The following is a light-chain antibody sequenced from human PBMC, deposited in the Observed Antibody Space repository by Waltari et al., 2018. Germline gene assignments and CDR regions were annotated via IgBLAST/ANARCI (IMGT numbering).Light chain of an antibody. V-gene: IGKV1-5*03. CDR1: QTINNW. CDR3: QQYHTFSGS. J-gene: IGKJ1*01. CDR2: GAS. Sequence: DIQMTQSPSTLSASVGDKVTITCRAIQTINNWLAWYQLKPGKAPKRLIYGASTLDSGVPSRFTGSKSETDFTLTISSLQPDDFATYYCQQYHTFSGSFGQGTKVEVK.